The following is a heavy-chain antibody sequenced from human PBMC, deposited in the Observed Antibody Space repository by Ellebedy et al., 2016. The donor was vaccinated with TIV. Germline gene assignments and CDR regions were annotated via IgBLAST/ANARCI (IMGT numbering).Heavy chain of an antibody. J-gene: IGHJ6*02. Sequence: GESLKISCKGSGYSFSSNWIAWVRQMPGKGLEWMGIIYPGDSDTKYSPSLQGQVTISADKSVATAYLHWSSLQASDTATYYCARRGEAGTNHDYGLDVWGQGTTATVSS. V-gene: IGHV5-51*01. CDR2: IYPGDSDT. D-gene: IGHD5-12*01. CDR1: GYSFSSNW. CDR3: ARRGEAGTNHDYGLDV.